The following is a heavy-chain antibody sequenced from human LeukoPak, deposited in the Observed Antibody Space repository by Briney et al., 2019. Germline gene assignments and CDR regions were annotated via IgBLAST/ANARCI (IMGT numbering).Heavy chain of an antibody. J-gene: IGHJ4*02. CDR3: ARNSPSAAGTFYFDY. CDR1: GYTFTGYY. CDR2: INPSGGST. V-gene: IGHV1-46*01. D-gene: IGHD6-13*01. Sequence: ASVKVSCKASGYTFTGYYMHWVRQAPGQGLEWMGIINPSGGSTSYAQKFQGRVTMTRDTSTSTVYMELSSLRSEDTAVYYCARNSPSAAGTFYFDYWGQGTLVTVSS.